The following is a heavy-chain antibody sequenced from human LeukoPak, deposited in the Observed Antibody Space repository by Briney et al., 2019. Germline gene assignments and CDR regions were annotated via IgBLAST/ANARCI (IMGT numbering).Heavy chain of an antibody. J-gene: IGHJ4*02. CDR1: GDSISIGGYY. CDR3: ARGFAGEYCSSTSCSGGDDY. CDR2: IYHCQTT. D-gene: IGHD2-2*01. Sequence: SETLSLTCTVSGDSISIGGYYWSWIQQPPGKGLEWIGYIYHCQTTYYKPSLMSRVTISVDRSKNQFSLKMSSVTAEDTAVYYCARGFAGEYCSSTSCSGGDDYWGQGTLVTVHS. V-gene: IGHV4-30-2*01.